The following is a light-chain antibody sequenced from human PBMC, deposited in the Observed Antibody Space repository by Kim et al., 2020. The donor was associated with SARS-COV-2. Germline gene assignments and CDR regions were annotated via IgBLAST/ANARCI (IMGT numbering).Light chain of an antibody. V-gene: IGKV1-39*01. CDR3: QQSYITPFT. J-gene: IGKJ3*01. Sequence: ASVGDRVTITCRTTQSISSHLNWYQQQPGRAPNLLISAASTLQGGVPSRFSGSGSETDFTLTISSLQPEDFATYFCQQSYITPFTFGPGTKVDIK. CDR1: QSISSH. CDR2: AAS.